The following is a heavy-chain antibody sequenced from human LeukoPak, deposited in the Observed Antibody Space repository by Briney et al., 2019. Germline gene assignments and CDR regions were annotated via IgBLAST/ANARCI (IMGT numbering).Heavy chain of an antibody. CDR3: ARDSWRWGDYPGNFDY. D-gene: IGHD4-17*01. CDR2: ISYDGSNK. J-gene: IGHJ4*02. V-gene: IGHV3-30-3*01. CDR1: GFTFSSYA. Sequence: PGGSLRLSCAASGFTFSSYAMHWVRQAPGKGLEGVAVISYDGSNKYYADSVKGRFTISRDNSKNTLYLQMNSLRAEDTAVYYCARDSWRWGDYPGNFDYWGQGTLVTVSS.